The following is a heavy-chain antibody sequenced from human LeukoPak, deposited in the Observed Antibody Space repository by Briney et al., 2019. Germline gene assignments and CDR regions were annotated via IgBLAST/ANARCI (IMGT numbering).Heavy chain of an antibody. D-gene: IGHD3-16*02. Sequence: GGSLRLSCAASGFAFNSFAMNWVRQAPGKGLEWVSSISNSDGSSHYADFVKSRFTISRDNSKNTLHLQMNSLRAEDTAVYYCAKSLGVGGYTRYKGFDQWGQGTLVTVSS. CDR3: AKSLGVGGYTRYKGFDQ. CDR1: GFAFNSFA. V-gene: IGHV3-23*01. CDR2: ISNSDGSS. J-gene: IGHJ4*02.